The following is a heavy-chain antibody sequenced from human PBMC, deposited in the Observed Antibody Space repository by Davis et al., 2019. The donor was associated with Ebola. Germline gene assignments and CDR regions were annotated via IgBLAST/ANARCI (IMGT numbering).Heavy chain of an antibody. D-gene: IGHD5-18*01. Sequence: SETLSLTCTVSGGSISSGDYYWGWIRQPPGKGLEWIGSIYYSGSTYYNPSLKSRVTISVDTSKNQFSLKLRSVTAADTAVYYCARGHTYGSMVYGMDVWGQGTTVTVSS. CDR1: GGSISSGDYY. CDR2: IYYSGST. V-gene: IGHV4-39*01. J-gene: IGHJ6*02. CDR3: ARGHTYGSMVYGMDV.